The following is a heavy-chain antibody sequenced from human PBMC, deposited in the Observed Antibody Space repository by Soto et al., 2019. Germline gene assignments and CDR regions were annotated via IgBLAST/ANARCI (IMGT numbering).Heavy chain of an antibody. D-gene: IGHD2-15*01. CDR1: GYTFTGYY. V-gene: IGHV1-2*04. J-gene: IGHJ6*02. CDR2: INPNSGGT. Sequence: GASVKVSCKASGYTFTGYYMHWVRQAPGQGLEWMGWINPNSGGTNYAQKFQGWVTMTRDTSISTAYMELSRLRSDDTAVYYCARAVCSGGSCSSYYYYGMDVWGQGTTVTVSS. CDR3: ARAVCSGGSCSSYYYYGMDV.